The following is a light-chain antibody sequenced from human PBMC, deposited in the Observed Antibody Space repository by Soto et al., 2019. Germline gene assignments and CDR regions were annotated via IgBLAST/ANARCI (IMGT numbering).Light chain of an antibody. Sequence: DIQMTQSPSSLSASVGDRVTITCPASQDISNYLNWYQQKPGKAPKLLIYDASNLETGVPSRFSGSGSGTYFTCTITSLQPEEIATYYCQQYDNLPLTFGGGTKVEIK. V-gene: IGKV1-33*01. CDR3: QQYDNLPLT. CDR1: QDISNY. CDR2: DAS. J-gene: IGKJ4*01.